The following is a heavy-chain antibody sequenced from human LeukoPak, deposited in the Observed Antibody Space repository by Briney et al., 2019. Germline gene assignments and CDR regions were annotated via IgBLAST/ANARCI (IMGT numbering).Heavy chain of an antibody. J-gene: IGHJ3*02. CDR2: ISYDGRKI. V-gene: IGHV3-30*04. CDR1: GFTFSSYA. D-gene: IGHD2-8*02. Sequence: GGSLRLSCAASGFTFSSYAMHWVRQTPDKGLEWLGVISYDGRKIYYPDSVKGRFTISRDNSKNTLYLQMNSLRGEDTAVYYCARDPGGVGDIWGQGTMVTVSS. CDR3: ARDPGGVGDI.